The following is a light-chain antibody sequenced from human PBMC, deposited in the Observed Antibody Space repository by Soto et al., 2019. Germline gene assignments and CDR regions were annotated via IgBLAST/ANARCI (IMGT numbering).Light chain of an antibody. V-gene: IGKV3-20*01. J-gene: IGKJ4*01. CDR3: QLSAIPPFT. CDR2: GAS. Sequence: VLRISRGTLSLSPGEGATLSCRASRSVSSSYLAWYQQKPGQAPRLLIYGASSRATGIPDRFSGSGSGTDFTLTISRLEPEDFTVYYCQLSAIPPFTFAGGAXV. CDR1: RSVSSSY.